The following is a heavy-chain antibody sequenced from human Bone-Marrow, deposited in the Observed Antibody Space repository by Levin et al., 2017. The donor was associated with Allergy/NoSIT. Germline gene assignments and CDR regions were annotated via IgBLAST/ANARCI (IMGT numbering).Heavy chain of an antibody. J-gene: IGHJ6*02. V-gene: IGHV3-30*18. D-gene: IGHD3-3*01. Sequence: LSLTCAASGFPFYNHDMLWVRQAPGKGLEWVAVISYNGGNQYYADSVKGRFTVSRDTSKNTLFLQLNSLRTDDTAVYYCAKPIFDFWSGYYYFGLDVWGHGTTVTVSS. CDR1: GFPFYNHD. CDR2: ISYNGGNQ. CDR3: AKPIFDFWSGYYYFGLDV.